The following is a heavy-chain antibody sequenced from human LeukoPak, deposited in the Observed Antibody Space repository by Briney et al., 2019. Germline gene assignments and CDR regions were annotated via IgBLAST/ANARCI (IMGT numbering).Heavy chain of an antibody. CDR3: ARTTSLTASGYDY. V-gene: IGHV1-8*03. J-gene: IGHJ4*02. D-gene: IGHD4-17*01. CDR2: INPNSDDR. Sequence: ASVKVSCKPCGYTFTNYHIYWVRQATGQGLEWMGRINPNSDDRGYAQKFQGRVTITRDTSISNAYMELRSLRSEDTAVYFCARTTSLTASGYDYWGQGTLVTASS. CDR1: GYTFTNYH.